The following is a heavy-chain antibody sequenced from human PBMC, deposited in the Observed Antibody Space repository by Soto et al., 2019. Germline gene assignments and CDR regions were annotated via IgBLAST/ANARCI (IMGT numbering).Heavy chain of an antibody. J-gene: IGHJ5*02. D-gene: IGHD3-3*01. Sequence: QVHLVQSGAEVKEPGSSVKISCKTSRGTLTSYAINWVRQAPGQGLEWMGGIIPIFETANSTQRFQDRVTITADESTNTAYMELSSLGYEDTAVYYCARRRAEWKQKVKSGHGFDPWGQGTLVTVSS. V-gene: IGHV1-69*12. CDR1: RGTLTSYA. CDR2: IIPIFETA. CDR3: ARRRAEWKQKVKSGHGFDP.